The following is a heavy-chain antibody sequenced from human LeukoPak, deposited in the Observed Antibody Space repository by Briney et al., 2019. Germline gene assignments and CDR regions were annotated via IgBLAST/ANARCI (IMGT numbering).Heavy chain of an antibody. D-gene: IGHD4-11*01. J-gene: IGHJ5*02. CDR1: GYSISSGYY. CDR3: ARRGMTTNWFDP. CDR2: IYHSGST. Sequence: SETLSLTCAVSGYSISSGYYWGWIRQPPGKGLEWIGSIYHSGSTYYNPSLKSRVTISVDTSKNQFSLKLSSVTAADTAVYYCARRGMTTNWFDPWGREPWSPSPQ. V-gene: IGHV4-38-2*01.